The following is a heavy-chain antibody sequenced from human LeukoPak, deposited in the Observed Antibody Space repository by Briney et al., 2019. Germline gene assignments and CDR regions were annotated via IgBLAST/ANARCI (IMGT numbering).Heavy chain of an antibody. CDR3: ARVTGYDFWSGYSQTAYWYFDL. CDR1: GFTFSSYS. J-gene: IGHJ2*01. V-gene: IGHV3-48*02. Sequence: GGSLRLSCAASGFTFSSYSMNWVRQAPGKGLEWVSYISSSSSTIYYADSVKGRFTISRDNAKNSLYLQMNSLRDEDTAVYYCARVTGYDFWSGYSQTAYWYFDLWGRGTLVTVSS. D-gene: IGHD3-3*01. CDR2: ISSSSSTI.